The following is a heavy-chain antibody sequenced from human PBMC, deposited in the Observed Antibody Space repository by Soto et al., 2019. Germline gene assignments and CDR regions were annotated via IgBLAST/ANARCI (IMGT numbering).Heavy chain of an antibody. V-gene: IGHV1-18*01. CDR1: GYTFTSYG. Sequence: QVQLVQSGAEVKKPGASVKVSCKASGYTFTSYGISWVRQAPGQGLEWMGWISAYNGNTNYAQKLQGRVTMTTDTKENNHEPRDGQGENQHTQTHPSNYRHEGAGVRDPAPCRVFLLGGSPTPPPYGPFFALCLRGQGT. CDR3: NYRHEGAGVRDPAPCRVFLLGGSPTPPPYGPFFALCL. CDR2: ISAYNGNT. J-gene: IGHJ6*01. D-gene: IGHD4-4*01.